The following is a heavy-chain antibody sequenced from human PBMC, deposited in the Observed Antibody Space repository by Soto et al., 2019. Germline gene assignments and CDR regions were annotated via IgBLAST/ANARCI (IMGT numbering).Heavy chain of an antibody. CDR1: GLSVGNNY. CDR3: ARGHWVQGYGSGTYFDY. D-gene: IGHD3-16*01. CDR2: IYSGSTT. Sequence: EVQLVESGGCVVQPGGSLRLSCAASGLSVGNNYMSCVRKAPGKGLEWGSVIYSGSTTHYAESVKGRFRIYRDSSRNTVYLQINSLRVEDTAVYHCARGHWVQGYGSGTYFDYWGKGTLVTVSS. V-gene: IGHV3-66*01. J-gene: IGHJ4*02.